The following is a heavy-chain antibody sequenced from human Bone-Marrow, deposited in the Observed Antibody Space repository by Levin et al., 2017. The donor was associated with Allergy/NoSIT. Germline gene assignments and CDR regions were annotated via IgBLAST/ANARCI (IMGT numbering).Heavy chain of an antibody. Sequence: GGSLRLSCTASGFTFRDYSMNWVRQAPGKGLEWVSSISSRSSHIYYADSVKGRFTISRDNAKNSLYLQLNSPRAEDTAVYYCAREPRTGLYYFDSWGQGTLVTVSS. CDR1: GFTFRDYS. V-gene: IGHV3-21*01. CDR3: AREPRTGLYYFDS. CDR2: ISSRSSHI. J-gene: IGHJ4*02.